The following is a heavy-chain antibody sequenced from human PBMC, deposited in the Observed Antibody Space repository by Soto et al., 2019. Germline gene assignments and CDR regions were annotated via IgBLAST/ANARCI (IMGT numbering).Heavy chain of an antibody. CDR1: GFTFSSYA. V-gene: IGHV3-23*01. Sequence: EVQLLDSGGGLIQPGGSLRLSCAASGFTFSSYAMGWFRQAPGKGLEWVSSISGTYGTHYADSVRGRFTISTDNSKSTRRQPMTSLRGEEPALYYCGIACSTGWSGGYFDYWGQGTLVPVSS. CDR3: GIACSTGWSGGYFDY. J-gene: IGHJ4*02. D-gene: IGHD6-19*01. CDR2: ISGTYGT.